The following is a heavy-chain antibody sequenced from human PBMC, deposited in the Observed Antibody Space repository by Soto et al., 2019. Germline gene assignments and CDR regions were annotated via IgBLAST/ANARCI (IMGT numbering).Heavy chain of an antibody. CDR3: AKDPYRAYGGGDCHPSYFDY. CDR1: GFSFNTYT. V-gene: IGHV3-23*01. Sequence: EVQLLESGGGLVQPGGSLRLSCAGSGFSFNTYTMTWVRQAPGKGLEWVSGITGSGGTTYYADSVKGRFTISRDNSKTTLYLQMNNLRAEDTAVYYCAKDPYRAYGGGDCHPSYFDYWGQGTLVTVSS. D-gene: IGHD2-21*02. CDR2: ITGSGGTT. J-gene: IGHJ4*02.